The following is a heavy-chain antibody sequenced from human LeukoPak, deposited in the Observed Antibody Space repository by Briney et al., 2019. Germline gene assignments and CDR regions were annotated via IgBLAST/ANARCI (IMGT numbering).Heavy chain of an antibody. J-gene: IGHJ4*02. Sequence: PGGSLRLSCAASAFTVSSNYMSWVRQAPGKGREWVSIIYSCGSTYYADYVKGRFTISRDNSKNTLSLQMNSLRAEDTAVYYCAGLRYFVYWGQGTLVSVSS. D-gene: IGHD3-9*01. CDR1: AFTVSSNY. V-gene: IGHV3-53*01. CDR3: AGLRYFVY. CDR2: IYSCGST.